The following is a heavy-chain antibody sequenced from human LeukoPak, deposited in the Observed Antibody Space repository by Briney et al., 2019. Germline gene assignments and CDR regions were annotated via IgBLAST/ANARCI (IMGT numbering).Heavy chain of an antibody. CDR1: RFTFSSYW. V-gene: IGHV3-74*01. Sequence: PGGSLRLSCAASRFTFSSYWMHWVRQAPGKGLLWVSRINSDGSRTTYADSVKGRFTISRDNAKNTLYLQMNSLRAEDTAVYYCARDGFHQYVSPTPLNWFDPWGQGTLVTVSS. CDR2: INSDGSRT. J-gene: IGHJ5*02. D-gene: IGHD3-10*01. CDR3: ARDGFHQYVSPTPLNWFDP.